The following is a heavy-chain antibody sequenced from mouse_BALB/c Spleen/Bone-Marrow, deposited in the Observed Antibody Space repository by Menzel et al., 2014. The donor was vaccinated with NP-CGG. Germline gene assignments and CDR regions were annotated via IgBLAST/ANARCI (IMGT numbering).Heavy chain of an antibody. D-gene: IGHD2-4*01. J-gene: IGHJ3*01. CDR3: GRGNYDYDSWFGY. Sequence: EVQLVESGPELVKPGASVKISSKASGYSFTGYFMNWMKQSHGKSLEWIGRINPYNGDPFYNQKFKGKATLTVDKSSSTAHMELLSLTSEDSAVYYCGRGNYDYDSWFGYWGQETLVTVSA. CDR1: GYSFTGYF. CDR2: INPYNGDP. V-gene: IGHV1-37*01.